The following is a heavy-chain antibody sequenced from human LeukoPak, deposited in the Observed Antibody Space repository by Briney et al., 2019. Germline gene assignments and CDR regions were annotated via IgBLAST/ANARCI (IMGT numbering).Heavy chain of an antibody. CDR2: ISAYNVNT. J-gene: IGHJ4*02. CDR3: ARFPVSGPGARFDY. Sequence: ASVRVSCKPSGYTFTSYGISCGRHAPGQGLERMGWISAYNVNTNDAQKLQGRVTMTTDTSTTTAYMELRSLRSDDTAVYYCARFPVSGPGARFDYWGQGTLVTVSS. V-gene: IGHV1-18*04. D-gene: IGHD4-11*01. CDR1: GYTFTSYG.